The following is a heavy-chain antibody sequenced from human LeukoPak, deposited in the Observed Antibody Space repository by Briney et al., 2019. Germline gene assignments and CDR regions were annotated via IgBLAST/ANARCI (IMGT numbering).Heavy chain of an antibody. CDR2: IIPIFGTA. V-gene: IGHV1-69*13. J-gene: IGHJ6*03. CDR1: GYTFTGYY. CDR3: ARDIYVYGDYSDYYYMDV. Sequence: GASVKVSCKASGYTFTGYYMHWVRQAPGQGLEWMGGIIPIFGTANYAQKFQGRVTITADESTSTAYMGLSSLRSEDTAVYYCARDIYVYGDYSDYYYMDVWGKGTTVTVSS. D-gene: IGHD4-17*01.